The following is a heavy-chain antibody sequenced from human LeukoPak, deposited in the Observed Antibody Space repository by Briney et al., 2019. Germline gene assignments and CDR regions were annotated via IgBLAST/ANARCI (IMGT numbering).Heavy chain of an antibody. D-gene: IGHD3-10*01. Sequence: QPGGSLRLSCAASGFTFSSYGMRWVRQAPGKGLEWVAVISYDGSNKYYADSVKGRFTISRDDSKNTLYLQMNSLRAEDTAVYYCAKDLDRGGFPLYYYYGMDVWGQGTTVTVSS. CDR2: ISYDGSNK. V-gene: IGHV3-30*18. CDR3: AKDLDRGGFPLYYYYGMDV. J-gene: IGHJ6*02. CDR1: GFTFSSYG.